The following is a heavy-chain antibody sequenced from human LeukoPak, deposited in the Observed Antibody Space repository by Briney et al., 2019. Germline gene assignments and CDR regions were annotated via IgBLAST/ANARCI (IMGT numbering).Heavy chain of an antibody. D-gene: IGHD5-12*01. CDR2: INHNGST. CDR1: GGSFSGYY. CDR3: ARDEWLRSLDY. Sequence: SETLSLTCAVYGGSFSGYYWSWIRQPPGKGLEWIGEINHNGSTNYNPSLKSRVTISVDTSKNQFSLKLSSVTAADTAVYYCARDEWLRSLDYWGQGTLVTVSS. J-gene: IGHJ4*02. V-gene: IGHV4-34*01.